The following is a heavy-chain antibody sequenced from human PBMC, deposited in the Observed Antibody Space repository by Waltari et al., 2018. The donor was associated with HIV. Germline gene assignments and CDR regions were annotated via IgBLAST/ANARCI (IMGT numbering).Heavy chain of an antibody. CDR3: AGVGSLGHYGMYV. Sequence: EVQLVESGGGLVKPGGSLRLSCAASGFTFSSYSMNWVRQAQGKGQEWVSSSSSSSSYIYYEDSVKRRFAISRDNASTSRYLQMNSLRAEDTAVYYCAGVGSLGHYGMYVWGQGTTVTVSS. CDR2: SSSSSSYI. D-gene: IGHD3-10*01. V-gene: IGHV3-21*01. J-gene: IGHJ6*02. CDR1: GFTFSSYS.